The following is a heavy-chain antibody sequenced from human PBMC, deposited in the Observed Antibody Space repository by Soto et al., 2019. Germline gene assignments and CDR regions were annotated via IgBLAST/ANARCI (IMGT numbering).Heavy chain of an antibody. D-gene: IGHD5-12*01. CDR2: MFYSGTT. V-gene: IGHV4-31*03. CDR3: ATSGYDYVRYFEY. J-gene: IGHJ4*02. CDR1: GGSISSGNYH. Sequence: QVQLQESGPGLVKPSQTLFLTCSVSGGSISSGNYHWTWIRQHPGKGLDGIGFMFYSGTTYYNPSLKSRLTRSIATSKHHFSLKLNSVTAAATAVYYCATSGYDYVRYFEYWGQGALVTVSS.